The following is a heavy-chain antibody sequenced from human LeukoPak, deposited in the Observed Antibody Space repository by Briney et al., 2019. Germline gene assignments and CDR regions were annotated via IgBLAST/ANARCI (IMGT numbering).Heavy chain of an antibody. CDR2: IYPGDSDT. CDR3: ATLFTNSGDY. CDR1: GYSFTTFW. D-gene: IGHD1-1*01. Sequence: GESLKISCKGPGYSFTTFWIGWVRQMPGKGLEWMGIIYPGDSDTRYSPSFQGQVTISADKSISTAYLQWSSLKASDTAMYYCATLFTNSGDYWGQGTLVTVSS. J-gene: IGHJ4*02. V-gene: IGHV5-51*01.